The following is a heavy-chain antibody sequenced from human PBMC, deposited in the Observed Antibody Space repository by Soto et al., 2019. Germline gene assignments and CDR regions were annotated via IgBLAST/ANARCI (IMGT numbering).Heavy chain of an antibody. CDR1: GGSFSGYY. Sequence: SETLSLTCAVYGGSFSGYYWSWIRQPPGKGLEWIGEINHSGSTNYNPSLKSRVTISVDTSKNQFSLKLSSVTAEDTAVYYCAREYYYGSGPWYWGQGTLVTVSS. V-gene: IGHV4-34*01. J-gene: IGHJ4*02. CDR2: INHSGST. D-gene: IGHD3-10*01. CDR3: AREYYYGSGPWY.